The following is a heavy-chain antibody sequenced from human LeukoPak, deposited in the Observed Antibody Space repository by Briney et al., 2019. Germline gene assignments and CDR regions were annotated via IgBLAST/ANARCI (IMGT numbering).Heavy chain of an antibody. J-gene: IGHJ4*02. D-gene: IGHD3-22*01. Sequence: SVKVSRKASGGTFSSYAISWVRQAPGQGLEWMGGIIPIFGTANYAQKFQGRVTITTDESTSTAYMELSSLRSEDTAVYYCARAYYYDSSATNYYFDYWGQGTLVTVSS. CDR1: GGTFSSYA. V-gene: IGHV1-69*05. CDR2: IIPIFGTA. CDR3: ARAYYYDSSATNYYFDY.